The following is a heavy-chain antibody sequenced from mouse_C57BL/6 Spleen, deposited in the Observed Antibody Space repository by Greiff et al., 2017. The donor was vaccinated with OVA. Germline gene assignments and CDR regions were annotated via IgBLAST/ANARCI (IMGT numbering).Heavy chain of an antibody. Sequence: QVQLQQSGAELVRPGASVTLSCKASGYTFTDYEMHWVKQTPVHGLEWIGAIDPETGGTAYNQKFKGKAILTADKSSSTAYMELRSLTSEDSAVYYCTRRGGNYRENYAMDYWGQGTSVTVSS. V-gene: IGHV1-15*01. J-gene: IGHJ4*01. D-gene: IGHD2-1*01. CDR3: TRRGGNYRENYAMDY. CDR2: IDPETGGT. CDR1: GYTFTDYE.